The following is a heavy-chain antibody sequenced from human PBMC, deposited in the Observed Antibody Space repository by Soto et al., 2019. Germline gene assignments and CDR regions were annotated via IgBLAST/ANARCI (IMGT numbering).Heavy chain of an antibody. J-gene: IGHJ6*02. CDR3: ARDSNWPAENDYYYYGMDV. D-gene: IGHD1-1*01. Sequence: ASVKVSCKASGYAFTSYGISWVRQAPGQGLEWMGWISAYNGNTNYAQKLQGRVTMTTDTSTSTAYMGLRSLRSGDTAVYYCARDSNWPAENDYYYYGMDVWGQGTTVTVSS. CDR2: ISAYNGNT. CDR1: GYAFTSYG. V-gene: IGHV1-18*01.